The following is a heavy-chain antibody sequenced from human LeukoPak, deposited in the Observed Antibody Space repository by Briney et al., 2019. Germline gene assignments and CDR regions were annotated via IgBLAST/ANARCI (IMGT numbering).Heavy chain of an antibody. Sequence: SQTLSLTCTVSGGSISSGGYYWSWTRQHPGKGLEWIGYIYYSGSTYYNPSLKSRVTISVDTSKNQFSLKLSSVTAADTAVYYCARARGITMVRGPYYWYFDLWGRGTLVTVSS. CDR2: IYYSGST. V-gene: IGHV4-31*03. J-gene: IGHJ2*01. CDR3: ARARGITMVRGPYYWYFDL. D-gene: IGHD3-10*01. CDR1: GGSISSGGYY.